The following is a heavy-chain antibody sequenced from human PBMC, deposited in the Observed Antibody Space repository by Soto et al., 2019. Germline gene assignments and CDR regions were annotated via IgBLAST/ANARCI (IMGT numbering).Heavy chain of an antibody. D-gene: IGHD4-17*01. V-gene: IGHV3-33*01. CDR1: GFTFSSSG. Sequence: QVQLVESGGGVVQPGRSLRLSCAASGFTFSSSGMHWVRQPPGKGLEWVAVIWYDGSNEYYADSVKGRFTISRDNSKSTLYLQMNSLRVEDTAVYYCASYGVDQIGIDHWGQGTLVTVSS. J-gene: IGHJ4*02. CDR3: ASYGVDQIGIDH. CDR2: IWYDGSNE.